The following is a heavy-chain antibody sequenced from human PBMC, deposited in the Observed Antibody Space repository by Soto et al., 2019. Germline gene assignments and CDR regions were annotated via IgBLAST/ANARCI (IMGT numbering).Heavy chain of an antibody. CDR2: ISADNGNT. V-gene: IGHV1-18*01. CDR3: ARCIQQDYYYGMDV. D-gene: IGHD5-18*01. CDR1: GYTFYSHS. J-gene: IGHJ6*02. Sequence: QAQLVQSGAEVKKPGASVKGSCKASGYTFYSHSISWVRQAPGQGLERMGRISADNGNTKYAQKFRGRVTMTTDTSTSTVYMELRNLRSDDTAVYYCARCIQQDYYYGMDVWGQGTTVTVSS.